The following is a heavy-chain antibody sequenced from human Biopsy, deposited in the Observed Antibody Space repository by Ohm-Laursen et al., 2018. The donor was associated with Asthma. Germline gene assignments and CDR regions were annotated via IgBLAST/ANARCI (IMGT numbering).Heavy chain of an antibody. Sequence: SLRLSCAASGFTFSHYNMNWVRQAPGKGLEWVALIKSKTDGGTTDYAAPVKGRFSISRDDSKNTLYLQMNSLKTEDTAVYYCTTWFDSLDSRGQGTLVTVSS. CDR1: GFTFSHYN. D-gene: IGHD3-10*01. V-gene: IGHV3-15*01. CDR3: TTWFDSLDS. J-gene: IGHJ4*02. CDR2: IKSKTDGGTT.